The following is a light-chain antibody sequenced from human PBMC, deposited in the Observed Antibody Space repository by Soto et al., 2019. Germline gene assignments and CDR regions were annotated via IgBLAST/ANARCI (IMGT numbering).Light chain of an antibody. CDR2: KAS. Sequence: DIQMTQSPSTLSASVGDRVTITCRASQSISMSLAWYQQKPGKAPKLLIYKASSLESGVPSRFSGSISGTEFTLTISSLQPDDFATSYCQQYSTYSRAFGQGTKVEIK. J-gene: IGKJ1*01. V-gene: IGKV1-5*03. CDR1: QSISMS. CDR3: QQYSTYSRA.